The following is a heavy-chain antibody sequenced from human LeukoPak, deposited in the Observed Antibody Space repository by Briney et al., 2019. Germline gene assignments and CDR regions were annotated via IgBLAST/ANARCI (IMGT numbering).Heavy chain of an antibody. CDR3: GRFYDSSGFSRWFDP. D-gene: IGHD3-22*01. CDR2: VHYSGTT. V-gene: IGHV4-59*11. CDR1: GGSISSRY. Sequence: SSETLSLTCSVSGGSISSRYWSWIRQPPGKGLEWIGYVHYSGTTIYSPSLRSRVTISLDTSKNQFSLKLSSVSAADTAVYYCGRFYDSSGFSRWFDPWGQGTLVTVSS. J-gene: IGHJ5*02.